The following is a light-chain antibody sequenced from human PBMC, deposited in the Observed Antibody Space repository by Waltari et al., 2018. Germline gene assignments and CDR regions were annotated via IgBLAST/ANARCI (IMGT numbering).Light chain of an antibody. CDR3: AAWDDSLKGWV. Sequence: ELTQPPSASGTPGQRVTISCSGGSSNIGTPPVNWYQQPPGPAPKLPIYTHTHRPAGVPDRFSGSKSGTSAYLAISGLQVEDEADYYCAAWDDSLKGWVFGGGTKVTVL. J-gene: IGLJ3*02. CDR1: SSNIGTPP. CDR2: THT. V-gene: IGLV1-44*01.